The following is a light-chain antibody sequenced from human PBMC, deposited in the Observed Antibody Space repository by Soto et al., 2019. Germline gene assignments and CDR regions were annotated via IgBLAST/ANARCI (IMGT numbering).Light chain of an antibody. V-gene: IGLV2-18*02. Sequence: QSALTQPPSVSGSPGQSVAISCTGTSSDVGSYNRVSWYQQPPGAAPKLMIYEVSNRPSGVPDRFSGSKSGNTASLTISGLQAEDEADYHCNSYTGSRTYVFGTGTKVTVL. CDR1: SSDVGSYNR. CDR2: EVS. CDR3: NSYTGSRTYV. J-gene: IGLJ1*01.